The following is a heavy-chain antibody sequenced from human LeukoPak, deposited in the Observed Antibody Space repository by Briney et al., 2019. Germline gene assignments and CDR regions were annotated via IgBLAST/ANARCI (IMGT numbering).Heavy chain of an antibody. CDR1: GFTFSSYW. D-gene: IGHD3-16*02. CDR2: IYSGGST. Sequence: GGSLRLSCAASGFTFSSYWMSWVRQAPGKGLEWVSVIYSGGSTYYADSVKGRFTISRDNSKNTLYLQMNSLGAEDTAVYYCARGYYDYVWGSYRPGSFDYWGQGTLVTVSS. CDR3: ARGYYDYVWGSYRPGSFDY. V-gene: IGHV3-66*01. J-gene: IGHJ4*02.